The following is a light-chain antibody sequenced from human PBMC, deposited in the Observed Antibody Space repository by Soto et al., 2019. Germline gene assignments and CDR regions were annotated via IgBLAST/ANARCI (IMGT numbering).Light chain of an antibody. CDR3: QTWGTGMV. CDR1: SGRSSYT. V-gene: IGLV4-69*01. CDR2: INSDGSH. Sequence: QPVLTQSHSASASLGATVKLTCTLSSGRSSYTIAWHQQQSGKGPRYLMKINSDGSHTKGDGIPDRFSGSSSGADRYLTISSLQSEDEADYYCQTWGTGMVFGGGTKLTVL. J-gene: IGLJ3*02.